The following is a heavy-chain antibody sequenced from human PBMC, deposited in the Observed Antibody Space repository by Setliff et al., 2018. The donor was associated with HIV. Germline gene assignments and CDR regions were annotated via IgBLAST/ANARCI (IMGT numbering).Heavy chain of an antibody. V-gene: IGHV3-20*04. D-gene: IGHD2-8*01. CDR2: INWDGERT. CDR3: ARVDGVSYYYHMDV. CDR1: GFTFNKYS. J-gene: IGHJ6*04. Sequence: GGSLRLSCAASGFTFNKYSMNWVRQAPGKGLEWVAGINWDGERTGYAESVKGRFIISRDDAKNSLYLQMNSLRAEDSALYYCARVDGVSYYYHMDVWGKGTTVTVSS.